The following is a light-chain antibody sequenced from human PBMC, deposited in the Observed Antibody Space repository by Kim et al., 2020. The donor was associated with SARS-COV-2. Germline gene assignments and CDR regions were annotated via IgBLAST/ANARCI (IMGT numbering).Light chain of an antibody. V-gene: IGKV3-20*01. J-gene: IGKJ2*03. CDR2: GAS. CDR3: QQYGSSLYS. CDR1: QSVSSSY. Sequence: LSAGERATRSCRASQSVSSSYLAWYQQTPGQAPRLLIYGASSRATGIPDRFSGSGSGTDFTLTISRLEPEDFAVYYCQQYGSSLYSFGQGTKLEI.